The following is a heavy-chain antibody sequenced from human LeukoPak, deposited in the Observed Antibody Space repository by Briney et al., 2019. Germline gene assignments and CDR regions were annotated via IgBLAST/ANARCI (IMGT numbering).Heavy chain of an antibody. CDR1: GFTFSAYG. D-gene: IGHD2-8*02. CDR3: AKDMRGVVLVPRAYYFDS. CDR2: ISGSDGAT. V-gene: IGHV3-23*01. Sequence: HPGGSLRLSCVGSGFTFSAYGMSWVRQAPGKGLESVSSISGSDGATSYADSVKGRFTISRDNSKSTLYLQMNSLRAEDTAVYYCAKDMRGVVLVPRAYYFDSWGQGTLVTVSS. J-gene: IGHJ4*02.